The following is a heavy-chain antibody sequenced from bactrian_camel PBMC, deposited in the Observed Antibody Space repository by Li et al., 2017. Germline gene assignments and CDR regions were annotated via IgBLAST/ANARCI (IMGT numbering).Heavy chain of an antibody. J-gene: IGHJ4*01. D-gene: IGHD6*01. Sequence: VQLVESGGGLVQPGGSLRLSCTVSGITFSNHDMSWIRQVPGKEVEWVAGITRLPSLFRTTSYAESVKGRFTISRDNAKETLYLQMNSLKTEDTAVYYCALGSSSQSTMTARGQGTQVTVS. CDR2: ITRLPSLFRTT. V-gene: IGHV3S31*01. CDR1: GITFSNHD.